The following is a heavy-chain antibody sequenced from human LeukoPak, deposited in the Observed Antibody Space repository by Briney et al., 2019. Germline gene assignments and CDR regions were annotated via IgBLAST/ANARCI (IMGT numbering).Heavy chain of an antibody. J-gene: IGHJ6*02. CDR3: ARGLYDYHGFDV. CDR2: VSSGGSYT. CDR1: GFTFSHYS. Sequence: GGSLRLSCGASGFTFSHYSMNRVRQTPGKGLEWVSSVSSGGSYTFYADSVKGRFTISRDNAKNSVSLQMTNLSGEDTGLYYCARGLYDYHGFDVWGQGTTVTV. D-gene: IGHD3-16*01. V-gene: IGHV3-21*01.